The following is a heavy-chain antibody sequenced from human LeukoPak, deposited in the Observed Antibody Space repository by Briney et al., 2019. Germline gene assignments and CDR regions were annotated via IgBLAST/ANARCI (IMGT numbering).Heavy chain of an antibody. D-gene: IGHD3-22*01. CDR1: GYSISSGYY. CDR2: IYYSGST. J-gene: IGHJ4*02. Sequence: KPSETLSLTCTVSGYSISSGYYWGWIRRPPGKGLEWIGSIYYSGSTYYNPSLKSRVTISVDTSKNQFSLKLSSVTAADTAVYYCATSYGSGYWVYWGQGTLVTVSS. V-gene: IGHV4-38-2*02. CDR3: ATSYGSGYWVY.